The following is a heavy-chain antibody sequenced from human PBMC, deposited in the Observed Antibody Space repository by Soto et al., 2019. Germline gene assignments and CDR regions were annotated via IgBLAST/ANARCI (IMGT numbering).Heavy chain of an antibody. CDR3: ARDTTGGVEWYFDL. CDR2: ISYDGSNK. CDR1: GFTFSSYA. V-gene: IGHV3-30-3*01. Sequence: QVQLVESGGGVVQPGRSLRLSCAASGFTFSSYAMHWVRQAPGKGLEWVAVISYDGSNKYYADSVKGRFTISRDNSKNTLYLQTNSLRAEDTAVYYFARDTTGGVEWYFDLWGRGTLVTVSS. D-gene: IGHD3-16*01. J-gene: IGHJ2*01.